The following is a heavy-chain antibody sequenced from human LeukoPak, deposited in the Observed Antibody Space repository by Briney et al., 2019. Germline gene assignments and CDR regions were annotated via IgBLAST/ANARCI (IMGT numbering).Heavy chain of an antibody. V-gene: IGHV4-34*01. J-gene: IGHJ4*02. CDR2: INHSGST. CDR1: GGSFSGYY. CDR3: ARGSISGRTTVQYFDY. Sequence: SETLSLTCAVYGGSFSGYYWSWIRQPPGKGLEWIGEINHSGSTNYNPSLKSRVTISVDTSKNQFSLKLSSVTAADTAVYYCARGSISGRTTVQYFDYWGQRTLVTVSS. D-gene: IGHD4-17*01.